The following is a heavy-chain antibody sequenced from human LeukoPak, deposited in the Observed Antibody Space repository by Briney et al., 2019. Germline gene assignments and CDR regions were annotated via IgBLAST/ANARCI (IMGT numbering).Heavy chain of an antibody. CDR3: HTWQWLPFDD. Sequence: SETLSLTCAVYGGPFSGYYWSWIRQPPGKGLEWIGEINHSGSTNYNPSLKSRVTMSVDTSTNQISLKMTSVTAADTANCARHTWQWLPFDDWGQGTQVTISS. CDR2: INHSGST. D-gene: IGHD5-12*01. CDR1: GGPFSGYY. V-gene: IGHV4-34*01. J-gene: IGHJ4*02.